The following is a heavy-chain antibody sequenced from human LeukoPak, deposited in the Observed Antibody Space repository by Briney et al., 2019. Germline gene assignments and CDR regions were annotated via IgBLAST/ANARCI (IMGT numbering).Heavy chain of an antibody. J-gene: IGHJ6*03. Sequence: SETLSLTCAVYGGSFSGYYWSWIRQPPGKGLEWIGEINHSGSTYYNPSLKSRVTISVDTSKNQFSLKLSSVTAADTAVYYCARTQQSYSSGWYDYYYYNMDVWGKGTTVTVSS. V-gene: IGHV4-34*01. CDR3: ARTQQSYSSGWYDYYYYNMDV. D-gene: IGHD6-19*01. CDR2: INHSGST. CDR1: GGSFSGYY.